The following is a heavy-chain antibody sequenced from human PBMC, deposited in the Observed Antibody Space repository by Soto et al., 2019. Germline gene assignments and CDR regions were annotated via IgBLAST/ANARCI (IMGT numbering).Heavy chain of an antibody. CDR1: GFTFSSDA. Sequence: EVQLLESGGGLVQPGGSLRLSCAASGFTFSSDAMNWVRNAPGKGLEWVSVISGSDGSTYYADSVKGRFTISRDNSKNTLNLQMNSLRAEDTAVYYCARRSSSGYFDYWGQGTLVTVSS. CDR3: ARRSSSGYFDY. D-gene: IGHD6-13*01. CDR2: ISGSDGST. V-gene: IGHV3-23*01. J-gene: IGHJ4*02.